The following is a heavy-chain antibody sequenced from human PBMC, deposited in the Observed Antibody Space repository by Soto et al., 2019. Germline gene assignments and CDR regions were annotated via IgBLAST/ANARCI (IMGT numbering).Heavy chain of an antibody. J-gene: IGHJ4*02. CDR3: ARDFLGSFDY. Sequence: QVQLVESGGGVVQPGRSLRLSCAASGFTFSSYAMHWVRQAPGKGLEWVAVISYDGRNKYYAHSVKGRFTISRDNSKHTPYLQMNSLRAENTAVYYCARDFLGSFDYWGQGTLVTLSS. CDR2: ISYDGRNK. D-gene: IGHD2-15*01. V-gene: IGHV3-30-3*01. CDR1: GFTFSSYA.